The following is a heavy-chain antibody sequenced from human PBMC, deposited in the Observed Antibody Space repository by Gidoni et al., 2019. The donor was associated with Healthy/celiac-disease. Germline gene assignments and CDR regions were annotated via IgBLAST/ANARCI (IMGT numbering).Heavy chain of an antibody. CDR2: ISYDGSNK. V-gene: IGHV3-30*18. J-gene: IGHJ4*02. Sequence: QVQLVESGGGVVQPGRSLRLSCAASGFTFRSYGLHWVRQAPGKGLEWVAVISYDGSNKYYADSVKGRFTISRDNSKNTLYLQMNSLRAEDTAVYYCAKSGLVATPPDYWGQGTLVTVSS. CDR3: AKSGLVATPPDY. CDR1: GFTFRSYG. D-gene: IGHD5-12*01.